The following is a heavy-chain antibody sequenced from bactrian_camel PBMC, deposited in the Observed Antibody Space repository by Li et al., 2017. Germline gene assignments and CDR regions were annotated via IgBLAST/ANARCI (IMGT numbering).Heavy chain of an antibody. CDR1: GTTFRYYS. CDR3: VADVVMNAAQGPHGLGY. D-gene: IGHD3*01. V-gene: IGHV3S40*01. Sequence: VQLVESGGGLVQPGGSLRLSCAASGTTFRYYSMTWVRQRPGKGLEWVSSINSGNTWSSDSVNGRFTISRDNAKNMLYLQLNSLESEDTAMYYCVADVVMNAAQGPHGLGYWGQGTQVTVS. J-gene: IGHJ6*01. CDR2: INSGNT.